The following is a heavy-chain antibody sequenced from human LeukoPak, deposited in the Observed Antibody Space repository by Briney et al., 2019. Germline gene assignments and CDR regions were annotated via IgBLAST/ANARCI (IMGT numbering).Heavy chain of an antibody. Sequence: ADSVKGRFTISRDNAKKSLYLQMNSLRAEDTAVYYCARGRYSGYDWGFDYWGQGTLVTVSS. V-gene: IGHV3-11*06. D-gene: IGHD5-12*01. CDR3: ARGRYSGYDWGFDY. J-gene: IGHJ4*02.